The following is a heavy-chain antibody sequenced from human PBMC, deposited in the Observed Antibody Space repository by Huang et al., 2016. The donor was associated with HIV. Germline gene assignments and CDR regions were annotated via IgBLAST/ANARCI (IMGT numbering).Heavy chain of an antibody. CDR1: GFTFSSYS. CDR3: ARAVPTPNRFGVGGFDY. CDR2: MSSSSSYI. Sequence: EVQLVESGGGLVKPGGSLRLSCAASGFTFSSYSMNWVRQAPGKGVECVSSMSSSSSYIYYADSVKGRFTISRDNAKNSLYLQMNSLRAEDTAVYYCARAVPTPNRFGVGGFDYWGQGTLVTVSS. J-gene: IGHJ4*02. V-gene: IGHV3-21*01. D-gene: IGHD3-3*01.